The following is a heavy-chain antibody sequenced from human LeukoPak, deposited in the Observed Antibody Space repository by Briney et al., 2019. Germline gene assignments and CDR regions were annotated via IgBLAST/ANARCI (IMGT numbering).Heavy chain of an antibody. CDR2: IGSSSRDM. CDR3: VRGDSRDY. V-gene: IGHV3-21*01. J-gene: IGHJ4*02. Sequence: PGGSLRLSCAASGFTFSSSTMNWVRQAPGKGLEWVSSIGSSSRDMYYADSVRGRFTISRDNAKNSLFLQMNSLRAEDTSVYYCVRGDSRDYWGQGTLVTVS. D-gene: IGHD6-13*01. CDR1: GFTFSSST.